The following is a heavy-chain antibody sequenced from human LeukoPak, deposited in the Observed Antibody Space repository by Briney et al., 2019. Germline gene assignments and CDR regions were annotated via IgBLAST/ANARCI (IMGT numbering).Heavy chain of an antibody. Sequence: SETLSLTCGVNGGSFSGYYWSWIRPPPGKGLDWIGEINHSRSTNYNPSLKSRVTISVDTSKNQFSLKLSSVTAADTAVYYCARQYSSVWYNGYFQYLGQGTLVTVSS. CDR1: GGSFSGYY. J-gene: IGHJ1*01. V-gene: IGHV4-34*01. D-gene: IGHD6-19*01. CDR2: INHSRST. CDR3: ARQYSSVWYNGYFQY.